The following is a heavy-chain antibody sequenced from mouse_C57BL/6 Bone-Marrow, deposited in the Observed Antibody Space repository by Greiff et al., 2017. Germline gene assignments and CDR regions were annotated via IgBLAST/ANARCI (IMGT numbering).Heavy chain of an antibody. CDR3: ARYISDYDNAMDY. V-gene: IGHV7-3*01. J-gene: IGHJ4*01. D-gene: IGHD2-4*01. CDR2: IRNKANGYTT. CDR1: GFTFTDYY. Sequence: EVKLVESGGGLVQPGGSLSLSCAASGFTFTDYYMSWVRQPPGKALEWLGFIRNKANGYTTEYSASVKGRFTISRDNSQSILYLQMNALRAEDSATYYCARYISDYDNAMDYWGQGTSVTVSS.